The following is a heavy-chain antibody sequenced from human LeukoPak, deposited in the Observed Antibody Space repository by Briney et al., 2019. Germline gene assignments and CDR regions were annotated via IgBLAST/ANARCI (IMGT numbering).Heavy chain of an antibody. CDR1: GYTFTGYF. V-gene: IGHV1-2*02. Sequence: GASVKVSCKASGYTFTGYFMHWVRQAPGQGLEWMGWINPNSGGTNYAQIFQGRVTMTRDTSISTAYMELSRLTSDDTAVYYCARAGCSSSSCYFYNWFDPWGQGTPVTVSS. CDR2: INPNSGGT. D-gene: IGHD2-2*01. J-gene: IGHJ5*02. CDR3: ARAGCSSSSCYFYNWFDP.